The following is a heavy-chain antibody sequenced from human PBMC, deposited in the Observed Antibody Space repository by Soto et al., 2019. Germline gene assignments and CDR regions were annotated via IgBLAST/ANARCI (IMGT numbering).Heavy chain of an antibody. CDR3: ARDSRCSSTSCYEEPNFDY. J-gene: IGHJ4*02. D-gene: IGHD2-2*01. Sequence: QVQLVESGGGVVQPGRSLRLSCAASGFTFSSYAMHWVRQAPGKGLEWVAVISYDGSNKYYADSVKGRFTISRDNSKNTLYLQMNSLRAEDTAVYYCARDSRCSSTSCYEEPNFDYWGQGTPVTVSP. V-gene: IGHV3-30-3*01. CDR2: ISYDGSNK. CDR1: GFTFSSYA.